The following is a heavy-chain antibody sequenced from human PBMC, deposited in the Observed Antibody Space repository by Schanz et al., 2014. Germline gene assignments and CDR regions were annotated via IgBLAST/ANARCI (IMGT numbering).Heavy chain of an antibody. CDR2: ISGSGGST. V-gene: IGHV3-23*04. CDR3: AKDQGSYGSGSYSYFDY. J-gene: IGHJ4*02. CDR1: GFTFNSYA. D-gene: IGHD3-10*01. Sequence: VQLVESGGGVVQPGGSLRLSCAASGFTFNSYAFHWVRQAPGKGLEWVSAISGSGGSTVYADSVKGRFTISRDNFKNTLFLQMNSLRAEDTAVYYCAKDQGSYGSGSYSYFDYWGQGTLATVSS.